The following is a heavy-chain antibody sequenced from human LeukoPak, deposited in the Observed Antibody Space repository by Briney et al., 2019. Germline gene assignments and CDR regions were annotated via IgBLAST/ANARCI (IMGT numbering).Heavy chain of an antibody. CDR3: ARHIYGAGSPTGGAFDV. Sequence: GGSWRLSCAASDFTFGNYWLHWFRQVPGRGRVGVQLMDSDGTTTRYADSVKGRFTISRDNAKNTVYLQMNSLTAEDTAVYYCARHIYGAGSPTGGAFDVWGQGTMVTVSS. J-gene: IGHJ3*01. V-gene: IGHV3-74*01. CDR1: DFTFGNYW. CDR2: MDSDGTTT. D-gene: IGHD3-10*01.